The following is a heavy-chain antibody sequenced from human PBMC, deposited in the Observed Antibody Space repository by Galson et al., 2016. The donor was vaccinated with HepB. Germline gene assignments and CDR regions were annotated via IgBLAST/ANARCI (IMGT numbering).Heavy chain of an antibody. J-gene: IGHJ4*02. D-gene: IGHD6-13*01. CDR1: GFSFSDYS. CDR2: ISRSSAFI. V-gene: IGHV3-21*06. CDR3: AREHDGSSWFLDY. Sequence: SLRLSCAASGFSFSDYSMNWVRQAPGKGLQWVASISRSSAFIHYADSVKGRFTISRDNAQNFLFLEIDRPKADDTAVYYCAREHDGSSWFLDYWGQGTRVTVSS.